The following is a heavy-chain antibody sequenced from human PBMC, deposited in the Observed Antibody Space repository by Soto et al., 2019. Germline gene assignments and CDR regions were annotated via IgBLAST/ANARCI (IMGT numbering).Heavy chain of an antibody. V-gene: IGHV1-69*12. CDR2: IIPIFGTA. J-gene: IGHJ2*01. D-gene: IGHD4-17*01. CDR1: GGTFSSYA. Sequence: QVQLVQSGAEVKKPGSSVKVSCKASGGTFSSYAISWVRQAPGQGLEWMGGIIPIFGTANYAQKFQGRVTITADEATSTAYMELSSLRSEDTAVYYCARGGHDYGDLRWYFDLWGRGTLVTVSS. CDR3: ARGGHDYGDLRWYFDL.